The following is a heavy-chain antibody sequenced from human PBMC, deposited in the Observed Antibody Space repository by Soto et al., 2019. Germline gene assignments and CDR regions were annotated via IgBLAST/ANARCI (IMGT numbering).Heavy chain of an antibody. D-gene: IGHD1-1*01. V-gene: IGHV4-34*01. Sequence: QVQLQQWGAGLLKPSETLSLTCAVYGGSVSSGSYYWSWIRQPPVKGLEWIGEMSHSGGTHFNPYLKSRVTISVDTSKNQFSLKMSFVTAADTALYYCARVERGTATTVVDAFDIWGPGTMVTVSS. J-gene: IGHJ3*02. CDR3: ARVERGTATTVVDAFDI. CDR2: MSHSGGT. CDR1: GGSVSSGSYY.